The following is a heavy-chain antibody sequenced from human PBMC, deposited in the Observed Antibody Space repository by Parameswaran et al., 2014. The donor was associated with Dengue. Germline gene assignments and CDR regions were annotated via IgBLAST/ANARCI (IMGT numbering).Heavy chain of an antibody. CDR3: VRDGAAWYYDSSGYYLFDY. J-gene: IGHJ4*02. CDR2: IWYDGSNK. D-gene: IGHD3-22*01. CDR1: GFTFSTYG. Sequence: QAGGSLRLSCAASGFTFSTYGMHWVRQAPGKGLEWVAVIWYDGSNKYYADSVKGRFTISRDNSKNTLYLQMNSLRAEDTAVFYCVRDGAAWYYDSSGYYLFDYWGQGTLVTVSS. V-gene: IGHV3-33*01.